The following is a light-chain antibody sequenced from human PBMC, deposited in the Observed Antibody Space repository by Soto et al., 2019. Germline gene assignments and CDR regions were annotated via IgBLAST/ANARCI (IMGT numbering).Light chain of an antibody. CDR3: SSYTSSSTLSTYV. CDR2: DVS. CDR1: SSDVGGYNY. J-gene: IGLJ1*01. Sequence: QSALTQPASVSGSPGQSITISCTGTSSDVGGYNYVSWYQHHPGKAPKLMIYDVSNRPSGVSNRFSGSKSGNTASLIISGLQAEDEADYYCSSYTSSSTLSTYVVGTGTKLTVL. V-gene: IGLV2-14*03.